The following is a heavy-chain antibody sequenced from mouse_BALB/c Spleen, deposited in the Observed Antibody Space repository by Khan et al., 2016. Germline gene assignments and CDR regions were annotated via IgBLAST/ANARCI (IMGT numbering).Heavy chain of an antibody. V-gene: IGHV9-3-1*01. J-gene: IGHJ1*01. CDR1: GYTFTNYG. CDR2: LNTYSGEP. CDR3: ARYRYYYGSSRYFDV. D-gene: IGHD1-1*01. Sequence: QIQLVQSGPELKRPGKTVKISCKASGYTFTNYGINWVKQAPGKGLKWMGRLNTYSGEPTYADDFKGRFAFSLETSANPASLQINHLKTDDTATSFCARYRYYYGSSRYFDVWGAGTTVTVSS.